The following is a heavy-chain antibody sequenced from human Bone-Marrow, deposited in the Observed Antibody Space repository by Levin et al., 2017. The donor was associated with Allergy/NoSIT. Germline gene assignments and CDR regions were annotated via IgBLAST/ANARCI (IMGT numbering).Heavy chain of an antibody. CDR3: AKGPVFGPNDPFDV. CDR2: LSGSGTST. CDR1: GSIFSNYA. Sequence: GGSLRLSCAASGSIFSNYAMTWVRQAPGKGLEWVSGLSGSGTSTYYVDSVKGRFTISRDNSKNTLYLQMNSLRVEDTAIYYCAKGPVFGPNDPFDVWGQGTMVTVSS. D-gene: IGHD3-10*01. J-gene: IGHJ3*01. V-gene: IGHV3-23*01.